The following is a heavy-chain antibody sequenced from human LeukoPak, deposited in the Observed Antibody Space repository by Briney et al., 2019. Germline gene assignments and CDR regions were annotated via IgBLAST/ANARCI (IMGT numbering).Heavy chain of an antibody. J-gene: IGHJ4*02. CDR1: GYTFTGYY. CDR2: INPNSGGT. D-gene: IGHD3-22*01. V-gene: IGHV1-2*02. CDR3: ARLASLYDSSGYYWGDY. Sequence: GASVKVSCKASGYTFTGYYMHWVRQAPGQGLEWMGWINPNSGGTNYAQKFQGRVTMTRDTSISTAYMELSTLRSDDTAVYYCARLASLYDSSGYYWGDYWGQGTLVTASS.